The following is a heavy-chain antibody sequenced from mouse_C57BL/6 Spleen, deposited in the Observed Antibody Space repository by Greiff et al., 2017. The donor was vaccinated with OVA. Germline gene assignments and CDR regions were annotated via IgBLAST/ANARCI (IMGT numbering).Heavy chain of an antibody. V-gene: IGHV1-72*01. D-gene: IGHD3-2*02. Sequence: QVQLQQPGAELVKPGASVKLSCKASGYTFTSYWMHWVKQRPGRGLEWIGRIDPNSGGTKYNEKFKSKATLTVDKPSSTAYMQLSSLTSEDSAVYYCARAGQLRLPRVYVYYYAMDYWGQGTSVTVSS. CDR2: IDPNSGGT. CDR3: ARAGQLRLPRVYVYYYAMDY. J-gene: IGHJ4*01. CDR1: GYTFTSYW.